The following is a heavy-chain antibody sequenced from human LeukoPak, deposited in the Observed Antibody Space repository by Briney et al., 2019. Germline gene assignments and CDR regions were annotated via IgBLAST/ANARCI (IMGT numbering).Heavy chain of an antibody. CDR3: VRDPDALDY. J-gene: IGHJ4*02. V-gene: IGHV3-23*01. CDR1: GFTFSSYA. CDR2: IGASGGST. Sequence: GGSLRLSCATSGFTFSSYAMSWVRQAPGKGLEWVSGIGASGGSTYYADSVKGRFTISRDNAKNSLYLQMNSLRDEDTAVYYCVRDPDALDYWGQGTPVTVST.